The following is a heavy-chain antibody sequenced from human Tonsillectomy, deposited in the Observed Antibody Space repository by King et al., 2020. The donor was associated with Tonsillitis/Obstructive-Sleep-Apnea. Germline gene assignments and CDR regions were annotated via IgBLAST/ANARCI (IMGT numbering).Heavy chain of an antibody. D-gene: IGHD1-26*01. J-gene: IGHJ6*02. CDR3: AMGEVGASTIYYYYALDV. CDR1: GVSFSGYY. CDR2: MNHSGST. V-gene: IGHV4-34*01. Sequence: HVQLQQWGAGLLKPSETLSLTCAVYGVSFSGYYWSWIRQPPGKGLEWIGEMNHSGSTNYSPSLKSRVTISIDTSKNQFSLKLSSLTAADTAVYYCAMGEVGASTIYYYYALDVWGQGTTVTVSS.